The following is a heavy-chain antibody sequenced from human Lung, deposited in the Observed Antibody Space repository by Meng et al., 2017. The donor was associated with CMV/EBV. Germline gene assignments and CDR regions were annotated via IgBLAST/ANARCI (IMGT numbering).Heavy chain of an antibody. Sequence: GGSXSPSCPASRFTFDTYGMHWVRQIPGKGLEWVAFVRHDGTNKFYGDSVKGRFTISRDNSKNTVYMEMNSLRPEETAVYYCAKDELLCGGANAYFDYWGQGXLVTVSS. CDR2: VRHDGTNK. D-gene: IGHD1-26*01. V-gene: IGHV3-30*02. CDR3: AKDELLCGGANAYFDY. J-gene: IGHJ4*02. CDR1: RFTFDTYG.